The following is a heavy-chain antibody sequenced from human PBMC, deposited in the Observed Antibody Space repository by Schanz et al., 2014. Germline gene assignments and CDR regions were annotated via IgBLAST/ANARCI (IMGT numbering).Heavy chain of an antibody. D-gene: IGHD4-4*01. J-gene: IGHJ5*02. V-gene: IGHV1-2*02. Sequence: QVQLVQSGAEVKKPGASVKVSCKASGYTFTRSGISWVRQAPGQGFEWMGWINPLSGATDYAPTFQGRVSMTRDTSISTAYMEVTRLVSSDTAVYYCARRGPNCSNNACYHGWFDPWGQGTLVTVSS. CDR1: GYTFTRSG. CDR3: ARRGPNCSNNACYHGWFDP. CDR2: INPLSGAT.